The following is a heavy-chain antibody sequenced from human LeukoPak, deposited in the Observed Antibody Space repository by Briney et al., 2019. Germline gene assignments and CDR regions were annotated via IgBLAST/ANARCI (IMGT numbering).Heavy chain of an antibody. J-gene: IGHJ3*02. CDR2: IYYGGGNN. D-gene: IGHD1-26*01. CDR3: GRGMGIVGGTNGPAIDI. V-gene: IGHV3-30*02. Sequence: GGPLTLPCAVSGYTFNRHGALGVRQAPGRGLEWVAYIYYGGGNNYYADSERGLFIISRDNSKDTLYLQMNSVSAEATSIFFCGRGMGIVGGTNGPAIDIWGQGTMVTVSS. CDR1: GYTFNRHG.